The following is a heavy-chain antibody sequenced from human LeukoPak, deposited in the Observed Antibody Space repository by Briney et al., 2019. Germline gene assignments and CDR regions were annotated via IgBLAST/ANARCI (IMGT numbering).Heavy chain of an antibody. CDR1: GLTFSRDW. V-gene: IGHV3-7*01. D-gene: IGHD1-26*01. J-gene: IGHJ3*02. CDR2: IKQDGGET. CDR3: AKDYSGSYWGDAFDI. Sequence: GGSLRLSCEGFGLTFSRDWMSWVRQAPGKGLEWAANIKQDGGETYYGDSVKGRFTISRDNAKNSLYLQMRSLRAEDTAVYYCAKDYSGSYWGDAFDIWGQGTMVTVSS.